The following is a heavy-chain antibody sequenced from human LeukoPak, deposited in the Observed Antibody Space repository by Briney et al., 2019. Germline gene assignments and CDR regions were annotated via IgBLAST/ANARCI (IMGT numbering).Heavy chain of an antibody. J-gene: IGHJ4*02. CDR1: GFTFSSYA. CDR2: ISYDGSNK. Sequence: GGSLRLSCAASGFTFSSYAMHWVRQAPGKGLEWVAVISYDGSNKYYADSVKGRFTISRDNSKNTLYLQMNSLRAEDTAVYYCARRSRLYDYVWGSYRNGYFDYWGQGTLVTVSS. V-gene: IGHV3-30*04. D-gene: IGHD3-16*02. CDR3: ARRSRLYDYVWGSYRNGYFDY.